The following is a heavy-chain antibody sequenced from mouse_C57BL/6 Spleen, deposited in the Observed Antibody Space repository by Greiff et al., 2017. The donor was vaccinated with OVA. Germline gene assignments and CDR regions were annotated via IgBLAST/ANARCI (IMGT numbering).Heavy chain of an antibody. D-gene: IGHD2-3*01. Sequence: DVQLVESGGGLVKPGGSLKLSCAASGFTFSSYAMSWVRQTPEKRLEWVATISDGGSYTYYPDNVKGRFTISRDNAKNNLYLQMSHLKSEDTAMYYCARGGNDGYSLDYWGQGTTLTVSS. CDR2: ISDGGSYT. CDR1: GFTFSSYA. J-gene: IGHJ2*01. CDR3: ARGGNDGYSLDY. V-gene: IGHV5-4*01.